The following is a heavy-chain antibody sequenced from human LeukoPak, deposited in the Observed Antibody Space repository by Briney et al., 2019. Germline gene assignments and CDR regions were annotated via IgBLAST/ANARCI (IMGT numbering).Heavy chain of an antibody. D-gene: IGHD2-2*01. V-gene: IGHV1-2*02. J-gene: IGHJ4*02. Sequence: ASVKVSCKASGYTFTGYYMHWVRQAPGQGLEWMGWINPNSGGTNYAQKFQGRVTMTRDTSISTAYMELSRLRSDDTAVYYCASGGYCSSTSCYYYFDYWGQGTLVTVSS. CDR1: GYTFTGYY. CDR3: ASGGYCSSTSCYYYFDY. CDR2: INPNSGGT.